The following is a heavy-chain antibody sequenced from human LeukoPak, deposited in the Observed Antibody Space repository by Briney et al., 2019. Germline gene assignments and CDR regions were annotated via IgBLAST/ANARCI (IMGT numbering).Heavy chain of an antibody. CDR3: ARTSYVRGSYRSDDAFDI. D-gene: IGHD3-16*02. J-gene: IGHJ3*02. CDR2: ISAYNGNT. V-gene: IGHV1-18*01. CDR1: GYTFTSYG. Sequence: ASVKVSCKASGYTFTSYGISWVRQAPGQGLEWMGWISAYNGNTKYAQRLQGRVTTTTDTSTSTAYMELRSLRSDDTAVYYCARTSYVRGSYRSDDAFDIWGQGTMVTVSS.